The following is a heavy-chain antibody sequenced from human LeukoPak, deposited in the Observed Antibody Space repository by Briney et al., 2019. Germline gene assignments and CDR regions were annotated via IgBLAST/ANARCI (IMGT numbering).Heavy chain of an antibody. J-gene: IGHJ6*02. CDR1: GFSFNSYA. CDR3: ARERLREWLLSYYYYYGMDV. Sequence: GGSLRLSCAASGFSFNSYAIHWVRQAPGKGLEWVTAISYDGSNKHYADSVRGRFTISRDNAKNSLYLQMNSLRAEDTAVYYCARERLREWLLSYYYYYGMDVWGQGTTVTVPS. CDR2: ISYDGSNK. V-gene: IGHV3-30*03. D-gene: IGHD3-3*01.